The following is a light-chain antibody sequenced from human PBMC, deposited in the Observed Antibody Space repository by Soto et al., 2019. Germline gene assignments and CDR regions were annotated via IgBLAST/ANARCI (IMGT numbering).Light chain of an antibody. V-gene: IGKV1-5*03. Sequence: DIQMTKSPSSVSASVGDRVTITCRASQGISSWLAWYQQRAGKAPKLLIYKASTLKSGVPSRFSGSGSGTEFTLTISSLQPDDFATYYCQHYNSYSEAFGQGTKVDI. CDR3: QHYNSYSEA. J-gene: IGKJ1*01. CDR2: KAS. CDR1: QGISSW.